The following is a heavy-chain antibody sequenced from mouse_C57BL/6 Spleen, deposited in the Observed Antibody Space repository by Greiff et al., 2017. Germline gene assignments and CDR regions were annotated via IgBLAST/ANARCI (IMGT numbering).Heavy chain of an antibody. CDR1: GYTFTGYW. D-gene: IGHD1-1*01. CDR2: ILPGSGST. J-gene: IGHJ4*01. Sequence: QVQLQQSGAELMKPGASVKLSCKATGYTFTGYWIEWVKQRPGHGLEWIGEILPGSGSTNYNEKFKGKATFTADTSSNAAYMQISSLTTEDSAISAIARKTLLGGAMDYWGKGTSVTVSS. V-gene: IGHV1-9*01. CDR3: ARKTLLGGAMDY.